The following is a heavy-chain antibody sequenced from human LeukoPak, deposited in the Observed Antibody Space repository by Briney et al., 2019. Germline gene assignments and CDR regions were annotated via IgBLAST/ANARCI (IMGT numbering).Heavy chain of an antibody. D-gene: IGHD6-13*01. CDR1: GFTFSTCG. Sequence: GGSLRLSSAASGFTFSTCGMHWVRQAQGKGLELVTFIRYDGSNKYYADSVKGRFTISRDNSKNTLYLQMNSLRAEDTAVYYCAKDGRKDSSSWYRVDYCGQGTLVSVSS. V-gene: IGHV3-30*02. CDR3: AKDGRKDSSSWYRVDY. CDR2: IRYDGSNK. J-gene: IGHJ4*02.